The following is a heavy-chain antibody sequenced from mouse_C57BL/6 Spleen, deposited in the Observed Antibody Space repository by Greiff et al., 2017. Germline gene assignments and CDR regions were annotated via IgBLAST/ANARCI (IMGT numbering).Heavy chain of an antibody. CDR1: GYTFTDYE. Sequence: VQLQQSGAELVRPGASVTLSCKASGYTFTDYEMHWVKQTPVHGLEWIGAIDPETGGTAYNQKFKGKAILTADKSSSTAYMELRSLTSEDSAVYYGTRLTGTAYWGQGTLVTVSA. J-gene: IGHJ3*01. CDR2: IDPETGGT. D-gene: IGHD4-1*01. V-gene: IGHV1-15*01. CDR3: TRLTGTAY.